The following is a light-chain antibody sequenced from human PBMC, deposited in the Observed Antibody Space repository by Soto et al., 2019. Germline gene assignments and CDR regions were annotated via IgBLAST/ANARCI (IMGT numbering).Light chain of an antibody. Sequence: DIQMTQSPSTLSASVGDRVTITCRASQSIDSWLAWYQHKPGKAPKLLIFKASTLETGVPSRFSGSGSETEFTLTISSPQPDDSATYYCQPYNSYSRTFGQGTKVDIK. V-gene: IGKV1-5*03. CDR1: QSIDSW. CDR3: QPYNSYSRT. J-gene: IGKJ1*01. CDR2: KAS.